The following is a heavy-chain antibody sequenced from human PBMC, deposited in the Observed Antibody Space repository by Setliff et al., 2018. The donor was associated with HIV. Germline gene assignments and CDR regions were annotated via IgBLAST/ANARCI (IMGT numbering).Heavy chain of an antibody. CDR3: ARMAPDGTGGYYFDA. CDR1: NGSINNYF. V-gene: IGHV4-4*07. J-gene: IGHJ4*02. D-gene: IGHD3-16*01. Sequence: PSETLSLTCTVSNGSINNYFWSWIRQPAGKRLEWIGRIFSSGTYNYNPSLRSRVTISVDASNKKFSLKRMSVTAADTAVYYCARMAPDGTGGYYFDAWGQGTLVTSPQ. CDR2: IFSSGTY.